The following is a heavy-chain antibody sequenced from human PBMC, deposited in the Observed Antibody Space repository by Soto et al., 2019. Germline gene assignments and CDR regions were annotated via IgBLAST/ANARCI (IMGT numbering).Heavy chain of an antibody. CDR3: ARHPLLYRDY. Sequence: SETLSLTCSVSGDSISSSSYYWGWIRQPPGKGLEWIGNIFYSGSTYYNPSLKSRVTISVDTSKNHFSLKLSSVTATDTAIYYCARHPLLYRDYWGQVTLVTFSS. J-gene: IGHJ4*02. CDR2: IFYSGST. V-gene: IGHV4-39*01. CDR1: GDSISSSSYY. D-gene: IGHD2-2*02.